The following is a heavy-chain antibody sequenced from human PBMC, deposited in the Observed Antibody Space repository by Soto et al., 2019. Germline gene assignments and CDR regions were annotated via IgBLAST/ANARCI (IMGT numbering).Heavy chain of an antibody. D-gene: IGHD4-17*01. CDR1: GFTFSSYA. Sequence: EVQLLESGGGLVQPGGSLRLSCAASGFTFSSYAMSWVRQAPGKGLEWVSAISGSGGSTYYADSVKGRFTISRDNSKNTLYLQMNSLRAEDTAVYYCAKDGANEMPTVTTSKYYFDYWGQGTLVTVSS. CDR2: ISGSGGST. J-gene: IGHJ4*02. CDR3: AKDGANEMPTVTTSKYYFDY. V-gene: IGHV3-23*01.